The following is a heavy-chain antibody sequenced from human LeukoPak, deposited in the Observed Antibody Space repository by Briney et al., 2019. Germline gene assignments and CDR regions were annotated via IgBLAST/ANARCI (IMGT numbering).Heavy chain of an antibody. Sequence: GESLKISCKGSGYSFTSYWIGWVRQMPGKGLEWMGIIYAGDSDTRYSPSFQGQVTISADKSISTAYLQWSSLKASDTAMYYCARQIAAAGTVGRIYYYYYMDVWGKGTTVTVSS. CDR2: IYAGDSDT. CDR1: GYSFTSYW. D-gene: IGHD6-13*01. CDR3: ARQIAAAGTVGRIYYYYYMDV. V-gene: IGHV5-51*01. J-gene: IGHJ6*03.